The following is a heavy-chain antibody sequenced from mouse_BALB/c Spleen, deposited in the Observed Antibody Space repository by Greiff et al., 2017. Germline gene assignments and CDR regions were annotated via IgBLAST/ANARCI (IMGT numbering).Heavy chain of an antibody. V-gene: IGHV1-20*01. D-gene: IGHD1-2*01. CDR1: GYSFTGYF. Sequence: VQLKESGPELVKPGASVKISCKASGYSFTGYFMNWVKQSHGKSLEWIGRINPYNGDTFYNQKFKGKAKLTAVTSTSTAYMELSSLTNEDSAVYYCTRQGITTALDYWGQGTTLTVSS. CDR2: INPYNGDT. CDR3: TRQGITTALDY. J-gene: IGHJ2*01.